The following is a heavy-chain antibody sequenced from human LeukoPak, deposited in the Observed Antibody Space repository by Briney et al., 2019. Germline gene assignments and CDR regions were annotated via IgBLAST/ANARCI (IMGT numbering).Heavy chain of an antibody. CDR2: ISGSRAYK. Sequence: PGESLILSCAAPGFTFSSYAMTWVRQAPGEGQELASAISGSRAYKQYADYVQGRFTISRDNSKNALFLQMNSLRAEDTAVYYCARPFRQFDSSSSYYSFDLWGRGTVVTVSS. CDR1: GFTFSSYA. J-gene: IGHJ5*02. V-gene: IGHV3-23*01. D-gene: IGHD3-22*01. CDR3: ARPFRQFDSSSSYYSFDL.